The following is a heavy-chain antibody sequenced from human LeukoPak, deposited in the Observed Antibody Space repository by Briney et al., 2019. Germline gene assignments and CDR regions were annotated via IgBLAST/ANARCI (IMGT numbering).Heavy chain of an antibody. CDR1: GGSFSGYY. V-gene: IGHV4-34*01. J-gene: IGHJ6*03. D-gene: IGHD2-15*01. Sequence: SETLSLTCAVYGGSFSGYYWSWIRQPPGKGLEWIGEINHSGSTNYNPSLKSRVTISVDTSKNQFSLKLSSVTAADTAVYYCARQSLYCSGGSCYSRGLYYYYYYMDVWGKGTTVTISS. CDR2: INHSGST. CDR3: ARQSLYCSGGSCYSRGLYYYYYYMDV.